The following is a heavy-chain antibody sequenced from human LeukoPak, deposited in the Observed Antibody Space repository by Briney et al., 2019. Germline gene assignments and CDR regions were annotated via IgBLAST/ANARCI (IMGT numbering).Heavy chain of an antibody. Sequence: GGSLRLSCAASGFTFSDYYMSWIRQAPGKGLEWVSYISSSGSTIYYADSVKGRFTISRDNAKNSLYLQMNSLRAEDTAVYYCARTYYDFWSGYENWFDPWGQGTLATVSS. V-gene: IGHV3-11*01. CDR2: ISSSGSTI. CDR3: ARTYYDFWSGYENWFDP. D-gene: IGHD3-3*01. J-gene: IGHJ5*02. CDR1: GFTFSDYY.